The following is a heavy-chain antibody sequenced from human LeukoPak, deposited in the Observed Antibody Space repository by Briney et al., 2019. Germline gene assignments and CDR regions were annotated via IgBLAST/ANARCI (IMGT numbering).Heavy chain of an antibody. CDR1: GFTFSRYG. D-gene: IGHD1-26*01. V-gene: IGHV3-30*18. CDR2: ISHDGSNK. Sequence: GGSLRLPCAASGFTFSRYGMHWVRQAPGKGLEWVAVISHDGSNKYYADSVKGRFTISRDNSKNTLYLQMSSLRAEDTAVYYCAKDRDGLGVAGVGYWGQGTLVTVSS. CDR3: AKDRDGLGVAGVGY. J-gene: IGHJ4*02.